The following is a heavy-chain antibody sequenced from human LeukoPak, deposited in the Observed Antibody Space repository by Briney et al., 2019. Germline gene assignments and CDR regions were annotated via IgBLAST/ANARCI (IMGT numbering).Heavy chain of an antibody. D-gene: IGHD6-19*01. J-gene: IGHJ4*02. CDR1: GDSISTFY. Sequence: SETLSLTCTVSGDSISTFYWSWIRQPAGRGLEWIGLIYASGNIYYNPSLKCRLTLSLDTSKNQFSLKLSSVTAADTAIYYCARGPYGWYYFDYWGQGALVTVSS. CDR2: IYASGNI. CDR3: ARGPYGWYYFDY. V-gene: IGHV4-4*07.